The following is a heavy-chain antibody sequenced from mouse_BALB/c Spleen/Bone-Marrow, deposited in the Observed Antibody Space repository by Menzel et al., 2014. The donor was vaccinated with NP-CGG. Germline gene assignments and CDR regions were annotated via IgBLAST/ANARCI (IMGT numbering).Heavy chain of an antibody. Sequence: DVQLVESGGGLVQPGGSLRLSCTTFGFTFTDYYMSWVRQPPGKALEWLAFIRNKAYGYTTEYSASVRGRFTISRDNSQSILYLQMNTLRAEDSATYYCARFPMDYWGQGTSVTVSS. CDR3: ARFPMDY. CDR1: GFTFTDYY. J-gene: IGHJ4*01. V-gene: IGHV7-3*02. CDR2: IRNKAYGYTT.